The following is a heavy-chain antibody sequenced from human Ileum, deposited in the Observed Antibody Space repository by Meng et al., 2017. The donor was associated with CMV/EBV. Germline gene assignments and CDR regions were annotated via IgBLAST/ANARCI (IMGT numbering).Heavy chain of an antibody. Sequence: SSNSVAWKWLRQSPPRGLEWLGVIFYRSKGYNEYAHYVKGRITINPATSKNQFSLQLSSVNSEDTAVYYCARDLHYGSVSYNNYLDYWGQGTLVTVSS. CDR1: SSNSVA. J-gene: IGHJ4*01. V-gene: IGHV6-1*01. D-gene: IGHD3-10*01. CDR2: IFYRSKGYN. CDR3: ARDLHYGSVSYNNYLDY.